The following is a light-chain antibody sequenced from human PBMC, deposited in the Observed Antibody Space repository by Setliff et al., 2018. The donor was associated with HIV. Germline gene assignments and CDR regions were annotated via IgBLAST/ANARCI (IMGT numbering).Light chain of an antibody. CDR2: EVI. V-gene: IGLV2-14*01. Sequence: QSALTQPASVSGSPGQSITISCTGTSSDVGRYNYVSWYQQHPGKAPKLMIYEVINRPSGVSNRFSASKSGNTASLTISGLQAEDEADYYCCSYAGSSTPYVFGSGTKVTVL. CDR1: SSDVGRYNY. CDR3: CSYAGSSTPYV. J-gene: IGLJ1*01.